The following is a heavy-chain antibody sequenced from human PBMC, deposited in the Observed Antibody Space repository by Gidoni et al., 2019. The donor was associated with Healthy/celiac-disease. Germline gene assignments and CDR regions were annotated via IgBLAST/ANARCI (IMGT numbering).Heavy chain of an antibody. D-gene: IGHD3-22*01. CDR1: GFTFSGSA. CDR3: TSHPPVREYYDSSGPALFDY. J-gene: IGHJ4*02. Sequence: EVQLVESGGGLVQPGGSLKLSCSASGFTFSGSAMHWVRQASGKGLEWVGRIRSKANSYATAYAASVKGRFTISRDDSKNTAYLQMNSLKTEDTAVYYCTSHPPVREYYDSSGPALFDYWGQGTLVTVSS. CDR2: IRSKANSYAT. V-gene: IGHV3-73*02.